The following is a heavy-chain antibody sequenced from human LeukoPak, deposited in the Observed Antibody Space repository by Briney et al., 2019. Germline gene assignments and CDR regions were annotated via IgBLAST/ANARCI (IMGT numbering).Heavy chain of an antibody. Sequence: ASVKVSCKASGYTFTSCDINWVRQAPGQGLEWMGWMNPNSGNTGYGQSFQGRITMTRDISIGTAYMELSNLTSEDTAIYYCTRGSSGQRDNWGQGTLVTVSA. CDR1: GYTFTSCD. D-gene: IGHD6-19*01. V-gene: IGHV1-8*01. CDR3: TRGSSGQRDN. J-gene: IGHJ4*02. CDR2: MNPNSGNT.